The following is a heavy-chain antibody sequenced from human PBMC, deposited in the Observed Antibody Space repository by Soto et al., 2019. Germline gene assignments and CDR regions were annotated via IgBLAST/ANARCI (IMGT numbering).Heavy chain of an antibody. V-gene: IGHV4-59*01. CDR1: GGSIRNYY. D-gene: IGHD3-10*01. Sequence: QVQLQESGPGLVKPSETLSLTCTVSGGSIRNYYWTWIGQPPGKGLEWIGYIYHSGNTKFNPSLKSTVTISLDTSKNQVSLKLSSVTAADTAVYYCAREVPRSTCYFDSWGQGTLVTVSS. CDR3: AREVPRSTCYFDS. J-gene: IGHJ4*02. CDR2: IYHSGNT.